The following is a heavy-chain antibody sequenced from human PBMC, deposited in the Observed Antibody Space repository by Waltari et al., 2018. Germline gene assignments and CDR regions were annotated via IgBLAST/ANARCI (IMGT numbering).Heavy chain of an antibody. D-gene: IGHD3-22*01. J-gene: IGHJ3*01. CDR2: IDSDGSRT. Sequence: EAQLVQSGGGSVQPGGSLSLSCAAPGFPFGRQRRPWVGQVPGRGLVWVSRIDSDGSRTRYADSVKGRFTISRDNANNILHLQMNSLRAEDTAVYYCASCSGDYYDSSAYYSCAFDVWGQGTMVSVSS. V-gene: IGHV3-74*01. CDR1: GFPFGRQR. CDR3: ASCSGDYYDSSAYYSCAFDV.